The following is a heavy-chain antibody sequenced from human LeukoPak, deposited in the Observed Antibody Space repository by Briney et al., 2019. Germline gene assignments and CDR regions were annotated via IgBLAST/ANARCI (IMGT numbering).Heavy chain of an antibody. CDR2: IYYTGRT. CDR3: ARDDGRGVVTPY. CDR1: GGSISSGSYY. V-gene: IGHV4-39*07. Sequence: SQTLSLTRTVSGGSISSGSYYWGWIRQPPGKGLEWIGIIYYTGRTHYNPSLKSRVIISVDTSKNQFSLNLISVTAADTAVYYCARDDGRGVVTPYWGQGTLVTVSS. D-gene: IGHD2-21*02. J-gene: IGHJ4*02.